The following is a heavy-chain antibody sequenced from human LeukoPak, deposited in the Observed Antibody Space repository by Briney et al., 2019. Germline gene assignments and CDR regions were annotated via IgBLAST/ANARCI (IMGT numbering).Heavy chain of an antibody. CDR1: GFTFSRHG. V-gene: IGHV3-30*03. CDR3: ARETSIAASLDY. J-gene: IGHJ4*02. Sequence: PGGSLRLSCAASGFTFSRHGIHWVRQAPGKGLEWVAVISYDGSNKYYADSVKGRFTISRDNSKNTLYLQMNSLRAEDTAVYYCARETSIAASLDYWGQGTLVTVSS. D-gene: IGHD6-6*01. CDR2: ISYDGSNK.